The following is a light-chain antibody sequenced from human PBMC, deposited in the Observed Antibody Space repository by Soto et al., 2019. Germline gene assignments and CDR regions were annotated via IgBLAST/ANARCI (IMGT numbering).Light chain of an antibody. CDR2: GAS. CDR1: QSVSSSY. V-gene: IGKV3-20*01. Sequence: ESVFTQSPGTLSLSPGERATLSCRASQSVSSSYLAWYQQNRGQAPRLLIYGASSRAPGIPDRFGGSGSGTDFTLTISRLEPEDFAVYYCQQYGSSRWTFGQGTKV. CDR3: QQYGSSRWT. J-gene: IGKJ1*01.